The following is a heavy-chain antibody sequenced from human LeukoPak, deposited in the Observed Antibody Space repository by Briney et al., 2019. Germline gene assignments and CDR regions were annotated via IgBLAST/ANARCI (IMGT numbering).Heavy chain of an antibody. CDR1: GFTFSSYA. Sequence: PGGSLRLSCAASGFTFSSYAMHWVRQAPGKGLEYVSAISSNGGSTYYANSVKGRFTISRDNSKNTLYLQMGSLRAEDMAVYYCARSAVAEFRFDYWGQGTLVTVSP. J-gene: IGHJ4*02. D-gene: IGHD6-19*01. CDR3: ARSAVAEFRFDY. V-gene: IGHV3-64*01. CDR2: ISSNGGST.